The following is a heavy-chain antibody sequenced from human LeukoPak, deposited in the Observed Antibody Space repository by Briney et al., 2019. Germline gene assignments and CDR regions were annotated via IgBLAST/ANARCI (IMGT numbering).Heavy chain of an antibody. CDR2: IYYSGST. D-gene: IGHD3-22*01. V-gene: IGHV4-59*08. J-gene: IGHJ3*02. CDR1: GGSISSYY. CDR3: AVRYDSSGSDAFDI. Sequence: NSSETLSLTCTVSGGSISSYYWSWIRQPPGKGLEWIGYIYYSGSTNYNPSLKSRVTISVDTSKNQFSLKLSSVTAADTAVYYCAVRYDSSGSDAFDIWGQGTMVTVSS.